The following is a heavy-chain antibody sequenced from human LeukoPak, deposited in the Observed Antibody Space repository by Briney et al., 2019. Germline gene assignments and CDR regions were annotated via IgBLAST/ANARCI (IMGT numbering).Heavy chain of an antibody. Sequence: SGGSLRLSCAASGFRFTDYSMSWVRQAPGKGMEWVAGLGRSGEYKYYADSVKGRFTISRDNSKDTVSLQMNSLRAEDSAIYFCVEDRPCETCMPMDAWGQGTTVTVSS. J-gene: IGHJ6*02. CDR3: VEDRPCETCMPMDA. CDR2: LGRSGEYK. V-gene: IGHV3-23*01. CDR1: GFRFTDYS. D-gene: IGHD2-2*01.